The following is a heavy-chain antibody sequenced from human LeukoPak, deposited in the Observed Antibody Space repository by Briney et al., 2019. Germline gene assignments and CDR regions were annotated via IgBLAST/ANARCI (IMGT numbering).Heavy chain of an antibody. J-gene: IGHJ4*02. Sequence: PSETLSLTCTVSGGSISSYYWSWIRQPPGKGLEWIGYIYYSGSTNYNPSLKSRVTISVDTSKNQFSLKLSSVTAADTAVYYCARYSAYDLRIGWYYDYWGQGTLVTVSS. D-gene: IGHD5-12*01. CDR3: ARYSAYDLRIGWYYDY. V-gene: IGHV4-59*01. CDR1: GGSISSYY. CDR2: IYYSGST.